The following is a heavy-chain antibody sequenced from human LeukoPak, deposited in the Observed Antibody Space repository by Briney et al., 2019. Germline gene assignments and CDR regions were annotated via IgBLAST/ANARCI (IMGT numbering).Heavy chain of an antibody. Sequence: PGGSLRLSCAASGFTFSSYAMHWVRQAPGKGLEWVAVISYDGSNKYYADSVKGRFTISRDNSKNTLYLQMNSLRAEDTAAYYCAVPSRRFDYWGQGTLVTVSS. V-gene: IGHV3-30*04. D-gene: IGHD2-2*01. CDR1: GFTFSSYA. CDR2: ISYDGSNK. J-gene: IGHJ4*02. CDR3: AVPSRRFDY.